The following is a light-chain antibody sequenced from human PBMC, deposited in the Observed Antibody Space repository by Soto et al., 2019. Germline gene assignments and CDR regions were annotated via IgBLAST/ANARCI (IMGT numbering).Light chain of an antibody. V-gene: IGLV2-14*01. J-gene: IGLJ1*01. CDR3: SSYTSSSLYV. Sequence: QSVLTQPASVSGSPGQSITLSCTGTNNDVGGYESVSWYQQHAGRAPRLIIYDVSNRPSGVSGRFSASKFGNTASLTISGLQAEDEADYYCSSYTSSSLYVFGTGTKLTVL. CDR1: NNDVGGYES. CDR2: DVS.